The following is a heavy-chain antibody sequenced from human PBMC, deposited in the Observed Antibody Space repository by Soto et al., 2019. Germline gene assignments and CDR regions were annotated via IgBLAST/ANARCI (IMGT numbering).Heavy chain of an antibody. CDR3: ATSYGSGFRAFDS. Sequence: QVQLVQSGAEVKKPGSSVKVSCKASGDTFSFYTINWVRQAPGLGLEWVGRINPILSMSNYAQKFQGIVTMNADKSTNTAYMDLRSLRSEDTAMYFCATSYGSGFRAFDSWGQGALVTVSS. D-gene: IGHD3-10*01. V-gene: IGHV1-69*02. CDR1: GDTFSFYT. J-gene: IGHJ4*02. CDR2: INPILSMS.